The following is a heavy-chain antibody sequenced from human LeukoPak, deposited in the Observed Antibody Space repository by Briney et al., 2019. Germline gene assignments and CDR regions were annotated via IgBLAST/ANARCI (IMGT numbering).Heavy chain of an antibody. J-gene: IGHJ4*02. CDR3: ARGRDFWSGYYMPFDY. CDR2: INPNSGGT. V-gene: IGHV1-2*02. Sequence: ASVKVSCKASGYTFTGYYMHWVRQAPGQGLEWMGWINPNSGGTNYAQKFQGRVTMTRDTSISTAYMELSRLRSDDTAVYYCARGRDFWSGYYMPFDYWGQGTLVTVSS. CDR1: GYTFTGYY. D-gene: IGHD3-3*01.